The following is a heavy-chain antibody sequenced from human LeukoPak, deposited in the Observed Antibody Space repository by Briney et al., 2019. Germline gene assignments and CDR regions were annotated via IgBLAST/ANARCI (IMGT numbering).Heavy chain of an antibody. Sequence: GGALRLSCTASGFTFGDYAMSWVRQAPGKGLEWVGFIRSKAYGGTTEYAASVKGRFTISRDDSKSIAYLQMNSLKTEDTAVYYCTRSSGPYDYWGQGTLVTVSS. CDR2: IRSKAYGGTT. CDR1: GFTFGDYA. CDR3: TRSSGPYDY. V-gene: IGHV3-49*04. D-gene: IGHD3-22*01. J-gene: IGHJ4*02.